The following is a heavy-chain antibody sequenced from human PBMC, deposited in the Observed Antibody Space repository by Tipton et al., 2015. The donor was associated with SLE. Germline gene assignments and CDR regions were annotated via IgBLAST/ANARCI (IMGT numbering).Heavy chain of an antibody. CDR2: IIPIFGTA. Sequence: QVQLVQSGAEVKKPGASVKVSCKASGGTFSNYTIAWVRQAPGQGLEWMGGIIPIFGTAIYAQEFQGRVTITADASTSTAYMDLSSLRSEDTAVYYCAKTGYYYDNSPLDYWGKETLVTISS. CDR1: GGTFSNYT. J-gene: IGHJ4*02. CDR3: AKTGYYYDNSPLDY. V-gene: IGHV1-69*01. D-gene: IGHD3-22*01.